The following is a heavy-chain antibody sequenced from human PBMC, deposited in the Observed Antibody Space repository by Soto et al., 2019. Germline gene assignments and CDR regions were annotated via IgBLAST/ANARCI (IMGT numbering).Heavy chain of an antibody. Sequence: EVQLVESGGGLVKPGESLTLSCAASGFAFSDVWVHWVRQAPGKGLDWVGRIKSRVVGGTTDYAAPVKGRLTISRDDSRKMVYFQMNNLKTEDTAVYYCATGFIRDYEWWGQGTMVTVSP. V-gene: IGHV3-15*01. J-gene: IGHJ3*01. CDR1: GFAFSDVW. D-gene: IGHD3-16*01. CDR3: ATGFIRDYEW. CDR2: IKSRVVGGTT.